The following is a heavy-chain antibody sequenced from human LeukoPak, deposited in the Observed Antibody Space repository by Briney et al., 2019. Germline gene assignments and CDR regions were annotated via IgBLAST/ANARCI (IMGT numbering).Heavy chain of an antibody. D-gene: IGHD4-23*01. CDR3: ARRATVVTAGWYYFDY. CDR2: INHSGST. Sequence: ASETLSLTCAVYGGSFSGYYWSWIRQPPGKGLEWIGEINHSGSTNYNPSLKSRVTISVDTSKNQFSLKLSSVTAADTAVYYCARRATVVTAGWYYFDYWGQGTLVTVSS. J-gene: IGHJ4*02. CDR1: GGSFSGYY. V-gene: IGHV4-34*01.